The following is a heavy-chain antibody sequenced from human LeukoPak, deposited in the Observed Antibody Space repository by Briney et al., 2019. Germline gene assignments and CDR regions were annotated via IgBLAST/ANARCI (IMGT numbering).Heavy chain of an antibody. Sequence: PGGSLRLSCAASGLKFDNYAMHWVRQGPGKGPEWVSGISWNSRDIDYADSVKGRFTISRDNAKNTLSLQMNSLRAEDTAVYYCARDGGNYSPQDYWGQGTLVTVSS. CDR1: GLKFDNYA. CDR3: ARDGGNYSPQDY. V-gene: IGHV3-9*01. D-gene: IGHD1-26*01. J-gene: IGHJ4*02. CDR2: ISWNSRDI.